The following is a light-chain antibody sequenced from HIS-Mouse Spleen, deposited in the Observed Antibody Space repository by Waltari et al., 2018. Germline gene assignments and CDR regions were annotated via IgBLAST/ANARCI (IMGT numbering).Light chain of an antibody. CDR3: CSYAGSSYVV. Sequence: QSALTQPASVSGSPGQSIPISCTGTSSDVGSYTLFSWYQQHPGKAPKLMIYEGSKRPSGVSNRFSGSKSGNTASLTISGLQAEDEADYYCCSYAGSSYVVFGGGTKLTVL. CDR1: SSDVGSYTL. J-gene: IGLJ2*01. CDR2: EGS. V-gene: IGLV2-23*01.